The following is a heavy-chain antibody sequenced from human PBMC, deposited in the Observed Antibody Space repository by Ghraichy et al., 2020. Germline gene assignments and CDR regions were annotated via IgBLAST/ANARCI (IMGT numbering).Heavy chain of an antibody. J-gene: IGHJ6*02. V-gene: IGHV3-53*01. CDR2: IYSGGST. CDR1: GFTVSSNY. Sequence: GGSLRLSCAASGFTVSSNYMSWVRQAPGKGLEWVSVIYSGGSTYYADSVKGRFTISRDNSKNTLYLQMNSLRAEDTAVYYFASGRAYYDFWSGETYYYYYGMDVWGQGTTVTVSS. D-gene: IGHD3-3*01. CDR3: ASGRAYYDFWSGETYYYYYGMDV.